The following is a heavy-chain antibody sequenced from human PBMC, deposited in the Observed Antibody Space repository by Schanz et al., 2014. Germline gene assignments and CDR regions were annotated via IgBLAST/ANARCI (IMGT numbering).Heavy chain of an antibody. CDR1: GYTFTGYY. CDR3: ARDGGGPTVTTGYYGMDV. V-gene: IGHV1-2*02. J-gene: IGHJ6*02. Sequence: QVQLVQSGAEVKKPGASVRVSCKASGYTFTGYYMNWVRQAPGQGLEWMGWINPNSGGTDYAQKFQGRVTITSAASTRTAFVVLSRRRSDDTALYYWARDGGGPTVTTGYYGMDVWGQGTTVTVSS. CDR2: INPNSGGT. D-gene: IGHD4-17*01.